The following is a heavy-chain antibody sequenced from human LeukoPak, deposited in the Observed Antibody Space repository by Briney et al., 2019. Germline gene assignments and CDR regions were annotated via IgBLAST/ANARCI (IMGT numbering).Heavy chain of an antibody. CDR3: AKDRDQDYYFDY. CDR1: GFTFSSYG. V-gene: IGHV3-30*18. Sequence: GRSLRLSCAASGFTFSSYGMHWVRQAPGKGLEWVAVISYDGSNKYYADSVKGRFTISRDNSKNTLYLQMNSLRAEDTAVYYCAKDRDQDYYFDYWGQGTLVTVSS. CDR2: ISYDGSNK. J-gene: IGHJ4*02.